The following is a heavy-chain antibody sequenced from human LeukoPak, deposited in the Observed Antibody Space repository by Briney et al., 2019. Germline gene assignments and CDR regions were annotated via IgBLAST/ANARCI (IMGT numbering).Heavy chain of an antibody. CDR3: AKRPPAPPPYYDFWSGYSGPFFDY. D-gene: IGHD3-3*01. J-gene: IGHJ4*02. V-gene: IGHV3-23*01. Sequence: PGGSLRLSCVASGFIVSNNYMSWVRQAPGKGLEWVSAISGSGGSTYYADSVKGRFTISRDNSKDTLYLQMNSLRAEDTAVYYCAKRPPAPPPYYDFWSGYSGPFFDYWGQGTLVTVSS. CDR2: ISGSGGST. CDR1: GFIVSNNY.